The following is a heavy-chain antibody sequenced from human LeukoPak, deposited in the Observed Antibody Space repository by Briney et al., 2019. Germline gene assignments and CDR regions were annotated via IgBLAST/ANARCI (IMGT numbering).Heavy chain of an antibody. CDR3: AVVVVAVSPYYYYYGMDV. J-gene: IGHJ6*04. V-gene: IGHV1-69*13. D-gene: IGHD2-15*01. CDR1: GGTFSSYA. CDR2: IIPIFGTA. Sequence: ASVKVSRKASGGTFSSYAISWVRQAPGQGLEWMGGIIPIFGTANYAQKFQGRVTITADESTSTAYMELSSLRSEDTAVYYCAVVVVAVSPYYYYYGMDVWGKGTTVTVSS.